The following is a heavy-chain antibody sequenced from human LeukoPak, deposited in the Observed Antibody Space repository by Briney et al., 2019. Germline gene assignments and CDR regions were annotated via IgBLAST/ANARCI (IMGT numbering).Heavy chain of an antibody. Sequence: PGGSLRLSCAASGFSFISYSMNWVRQAPGKGLEWVSSISSSSDYRYHADSVKGRFTISRDNPKKSLYLQMNSLRAEDTAVYYCARGVVIAPQTFDYWGQGTLVTVSS. D-gene: IGHD2-21*01. V-gene: IGHV3-21*01. J-gene: IGHJ4*02. CDR3: ARGVVIAPQTFDY. CDR1: GFSFISYS. CDR2: ISSSSDYR.